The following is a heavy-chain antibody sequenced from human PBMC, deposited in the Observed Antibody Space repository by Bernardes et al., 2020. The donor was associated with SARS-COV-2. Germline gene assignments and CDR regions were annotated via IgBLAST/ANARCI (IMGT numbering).Heavy chain of an antibody. Sequence: GSLRLSCSASGFIFSTSAMHWVRQAPGRGLEYVSGINDYGDTTHYGDSVKGRFTISRDDSKNTVSLQMSSLRLEDTAVYHCVKDRSGTYAFDYWGQGILVTVSS. D-gene: IGHD1-26*01. CDR1: GFIFSTSA. CDR2: INDYGDTT. V-gene: IGHV3-64D*06. CDR3: VKDRSGTYAFDY. J-gene: IGHJ4*02.